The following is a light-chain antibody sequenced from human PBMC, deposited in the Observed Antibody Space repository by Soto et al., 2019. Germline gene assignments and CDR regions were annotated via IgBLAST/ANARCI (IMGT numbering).Light chain of an antibody. Sequence: DSVMTQSPDSLAVSLGERATMNCKCSRSVLYKSNNKNYLAWYQQKPGQPPKLLIYWASARESGVPDRFSGSGSATDFTLTINSLQAEDVAVYYCQQYYSTPRTFGQGTKVDI. J-gene: IGKJ1*01. CDR3: QQYYSTPRT. CDR2: WAS. V-gene: IGKV4-1*01. CDR1: RSVLYKSNNKNY.